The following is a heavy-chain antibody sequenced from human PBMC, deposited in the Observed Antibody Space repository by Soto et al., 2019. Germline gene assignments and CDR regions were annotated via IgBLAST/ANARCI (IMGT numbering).Heavy chain of an antibody. CDR1: GFTFSSYA. J-gene: IGHJ4*02. CDR2: ISGSGGST. CDR3: ARRGSGSYYEH. D-gene: IGHD1-26*01. Sequence: EVQLLESGGGLVQPGGSLRLSCAASGFTFSSYAMRWVRQAPGKGLEWVSAISGSGGSTYYADSVKGRFTISRDNSKNPLYLQMNSLRAEDTAVSYCARRGSGSYYEHWGQGTLVIVSS. V-gene: IGHV3-23*01.